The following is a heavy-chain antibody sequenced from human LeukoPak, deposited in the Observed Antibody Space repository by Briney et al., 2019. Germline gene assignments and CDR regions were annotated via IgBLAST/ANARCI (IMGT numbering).Heavy chain of an antibody. CDR3: ARGLGFYYGSGSYSPFFDY. V-gene: IGHV4-34*01. CDR1: GGSFSGYY. CDR2: INHRGSGST. J-gene: IGHJ4*02. Sequence: SETLSLTCAVSGGSFSGYYWSWIRQPPGKGLEWIGEINHRGSGSTTYNPSLKSRVTMSVDTSKNQFSLKLSPVTAADTAVYYCARGLGFYYGSGSYSPFFDYWGQGALVTVSS. D-gene: IGHD3-10*01.